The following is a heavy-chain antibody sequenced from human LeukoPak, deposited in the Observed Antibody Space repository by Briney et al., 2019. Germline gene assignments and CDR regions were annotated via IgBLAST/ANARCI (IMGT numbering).Heavy chain of an antibody. J-gene: IGHJ6*03. V-gene: IGHV3-23*01. CDR1: GFTFSSYA. D-gene: IGHD3-9*01. Sequence: PGGSLRLSCAASGFTFSSYAMSWVRQAPGKGLEWVSAISGSGGSTYYADSVKGRFTISRDNSKNTLYLQMNSLRPEDTAVYYCAKTGSRGGTFRPSYYYYYMDVWGEGTTVTISS. CDR3: AKTGSRGGTFRPSYYYYYMDV. CDR2: ISGSGGST.